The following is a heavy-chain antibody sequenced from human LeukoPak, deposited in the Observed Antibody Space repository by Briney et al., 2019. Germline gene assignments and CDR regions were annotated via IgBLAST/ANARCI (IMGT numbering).Heavy chain of an antibody. CDR2: ISAYNGNT. D-gene: IGHD1-26*01. Sequence: GASVKVSCKASGSTFTSYGISWVRQAPGQGLEWMGWISAYNGNTNYAQKLQGRVTMTTDTSTSTAYMELRSLRSDDTAVYYCARDAHSGSYSGGFYWGQGTLVTVSS. CDR1: GSTFTSYG. CDR3: ARDAHSGSYSGGFY. J-gene: IGHJ4*02. V-gene: IGHV1-18*01.